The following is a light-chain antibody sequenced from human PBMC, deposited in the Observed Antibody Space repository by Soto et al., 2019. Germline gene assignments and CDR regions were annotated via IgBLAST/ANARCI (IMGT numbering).Light chain of an antibody. CDR1: SSDVGGYNY. V-gene: IGLV2-8*01. CDR3: NSYAGSDNYVL. Sequence: QSALTQPPSASGSPGQSVTISCTGTSSDVGGYNYVSWYQQHPGKAPKLIIYDVTKRPSGVPDRFSGSKSGNTASLTVSGLQAEDEADYFCNSYAGSDNYVLFGGGTKLTFL. CDR2: DVT. J-gene: IGLJ3*02.